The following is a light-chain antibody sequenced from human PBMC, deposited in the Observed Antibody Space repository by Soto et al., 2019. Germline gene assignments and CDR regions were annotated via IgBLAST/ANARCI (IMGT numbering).Light chain of an antibody. V-gene: IGKV1-12*01. CDR3: QRANHFPR. CDR1: QAISTW. Sequence: DNQMTQSPASVSVSVGDRVTLTCRASQAISTWIAWYQQRPGKAPKLLIYSASTWQSGVPSRFSGSASGTDFTLTIRNLQHEDFFTYYCQRANHFPRFGQGTRLEIK. J-gene: IGKJ5*01. CDR2: SAS.